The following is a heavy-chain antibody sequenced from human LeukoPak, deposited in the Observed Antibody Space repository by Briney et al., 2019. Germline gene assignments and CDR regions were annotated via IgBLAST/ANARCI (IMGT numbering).Heavy chain of an antibody. V-gene: IGHV4-34*01. CDR3: ARDRRRVVFDY. D-gene: IGHD3-10*01. Sequence: SETLSLTCAVYGGSFSGYYWSWIRQPPGEGLEWIGEINHSGSTNYNPSLKSRVTISVDTSKNQFSLKLSSVTAADTAVYYCARDRRRVVFDYWGQGTLVTVSS. J-gene: IGHJ4*02. CDR2: INHSGST. CDR1: GGSFSGYY.